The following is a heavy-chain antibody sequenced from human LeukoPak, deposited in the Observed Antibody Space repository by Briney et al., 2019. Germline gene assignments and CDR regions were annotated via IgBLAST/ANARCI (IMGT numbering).Heavy chain of an antibody. CDR2: ISSSSSTI. V-gene: IGHV3-48*04. CDR1: GFTFSSYS. CDR3: ARDRGNYGSGSYYYYYGMDV. D-gene: IGHD3-10*01. Sequence: PGGSLRLSCAASGFTFSSYSMNWVRQAPGKGLEWVSYISSSSSTIYYADSVKGRFTISRNNAKNSLYLQMNSLRAEDTAVYYCARDRGNYGSGSYYYYYGMDVWGQGTTVTVSS. J-gene: IGHJ6*02.